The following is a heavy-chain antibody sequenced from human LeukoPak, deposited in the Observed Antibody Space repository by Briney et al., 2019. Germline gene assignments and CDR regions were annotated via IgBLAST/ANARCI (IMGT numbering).Heavy chain of an antibody. CDR3: ARSDGSGSYYHFDY. V-gene: IGHV4-59*08. CDR1: GGSISSDY. J-gene: IGHJ4*02. CDR2: IYYSGST. Sequence: SETLSLTCTVSGGSISSDYWSWIRQPPGKGLEWIGYIYYSGSTNYNPSLKSRVTISVDTSKNQFSLKLSSVTAADTAVYYCARSDGSGSYYHFDYWGQGTLVTVSS. D-gene: IGHD3-10*01.